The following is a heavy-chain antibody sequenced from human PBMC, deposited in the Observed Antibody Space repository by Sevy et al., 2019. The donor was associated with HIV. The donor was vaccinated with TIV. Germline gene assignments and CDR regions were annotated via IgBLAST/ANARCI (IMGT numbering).Heavy chain of an antibody. CDR2: IYISGST. Sequence: SETLSLTGTVSGGSISDYYWTWIRQPAGKGLEWLGRIYISGSTEYNPSLKSRVSMSLDTSKNTFSLKLTSMTAADTAVYYCARGPQSCNSVSCYSALSWGQGILVTVSS. CDR3: ARGPQSCNSVSCYSALS. V-gene: IGHV4-4*07. CDR1: GGSISDYY. J-gene: IGHJ4*02. D-gene: IGHD2-15*01.